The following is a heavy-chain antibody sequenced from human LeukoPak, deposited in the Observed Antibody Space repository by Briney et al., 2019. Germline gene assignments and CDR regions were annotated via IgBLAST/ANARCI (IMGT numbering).Heavy chain of an antibody. CDR2: TYNRGNT. CDR3: ARDFWAATGAFEI. J-gene: IGHJ3*02. CDR1: GDSVNSATFY. V-gene: IGHV4-61*01. D-gene: IGHD3/OR15-3a*01. Sequence: SETLSLTCTVSGDSVNSATFYWAWIRQSPGKGLELIGYTYNRGNTYYNPSLNSRVTISVDTSKNQFSLNLRSVTAADSAVYYWARDFWAATGAFEIWGQGASVTVSS.